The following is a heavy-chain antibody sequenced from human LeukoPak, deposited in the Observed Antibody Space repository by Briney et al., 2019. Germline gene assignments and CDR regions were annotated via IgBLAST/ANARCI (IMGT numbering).Heavy chain of an antibody. CDR2: IWYDGSNK. D-gene: IGHD6-13*01. CDR3: ARSPISSWGIDY. CDR1: GFTFSSYG. Sequence: GGSLRPSCAASGFTFSSYGMHWVRQAPGKGLEWVAVIWYDGSNKYYADSVKGRFTISRDNSKNTLYLQMNSLRAEDTAVYYCARSPISSWGIDYWGQGTLVTASS. J-gene: IGHJ4*02. V-gene: IGHV3-33*01.